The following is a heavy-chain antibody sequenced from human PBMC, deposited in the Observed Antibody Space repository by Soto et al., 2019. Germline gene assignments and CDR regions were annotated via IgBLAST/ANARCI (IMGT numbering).Heavy chain of an antibody. J-gene: IGHJ6*02. Sequence: ASVKVSCKASGYTFTSYAMHWVRQAPGQRLEWMGWINAGNGNTKYSQKFQGRVTITRDTSASTAYMELRSLRSDDTAVYYCARVGSTMVRGVIIKGHYGMDVWGQGTTVTVSS. CDR2: INAGNGNT. V-gene: IGHV1-3*01. CDR3: ARVGSTMVRGVIIKGHYGMDV. CDR1: GYTFTSYA. D-gene: IGHD3-10*01.